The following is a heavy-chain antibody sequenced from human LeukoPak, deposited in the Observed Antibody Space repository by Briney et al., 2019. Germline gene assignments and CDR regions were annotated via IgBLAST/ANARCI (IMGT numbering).Heavy chain of an antibody. CDR2: ISSSGSTI. D-gene: IGHD3-22*01. CDR3: ARGVVDHNAYDY. V-gene: IGHV3-48*03. J-gene: IGHJ4*02. Sequence: GGSLRLSCAASGFTFSSYEMNWVRQAPGKGLEWVSYISSSGSTIYYADSVKGRFTISRDNAKNSLYLQMNSLRAEDTAVYHCARGVVDHNAYDYWGQGTLVTVSS. CDR1: GFTFSSYE.